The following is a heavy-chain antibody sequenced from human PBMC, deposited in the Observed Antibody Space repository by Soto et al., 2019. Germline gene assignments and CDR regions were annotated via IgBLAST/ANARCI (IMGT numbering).Heavy chain of an antibody. CDR3: GGEPLMVRGADYYYYYGMDV. D-gene: IGHD3-10*01. V-gene: IGHV1-69*01. CDR2: IIPIFGTA. CDR1: GGTFSSYA. Sequence: QVQLVQSGAEVKKPGSSVKVSCKASGGTFSSYAISWVRQAPGQGLEWMGGIIPIFGTANYAQKFQGRVAITADEATSTADMELSSLRCEDAAVYYCGGEPLMVRGADYYYYYGMDVWGQGTTVTVSS. J-gene: IGHJ6*02.